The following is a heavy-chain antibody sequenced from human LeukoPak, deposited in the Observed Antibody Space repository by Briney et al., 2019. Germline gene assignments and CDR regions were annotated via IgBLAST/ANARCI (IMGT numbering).Heavy chain of an antibody. J-gene: IGHJ4*02. D-gene: IGHD2-2*01. V-gene: IGHV1-69*01. CDR1: GGTFSSYA. CDR3: ARVGCSSTSCYGGSDY. CDR2: IIPIFGTA. Sequence: SVKVSCKAPGGTFSSYAISWVRQAPGQGLEWMGGIIPIFGTANYAQKFQGRVTITADESTGTAYMELSSLRSEDTAVYYCARVGCSSTSCYGGSDYWGQGTLVTVSS.